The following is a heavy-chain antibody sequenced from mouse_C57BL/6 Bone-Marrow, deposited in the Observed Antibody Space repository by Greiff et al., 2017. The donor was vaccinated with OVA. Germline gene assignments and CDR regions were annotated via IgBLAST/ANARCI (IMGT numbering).Heavy chain of an antibody. CDR2: IDPANGDT. CDR3: CTHGYFDY. CDR1: GFNIKDDY. V-gene: IGHV14-4*01. Sequence: VQLQQSGAELVRPGASVKLSCTASGFNIKDDYMHWVKQRPEQGLEWIGWIDPANGDTEYASKFQGKATITADTSSNTAYLQLSSLTSEDTAVYYCCTHGYFDYWGQGTTLTVSS. J-gene: IGHJ2*01.